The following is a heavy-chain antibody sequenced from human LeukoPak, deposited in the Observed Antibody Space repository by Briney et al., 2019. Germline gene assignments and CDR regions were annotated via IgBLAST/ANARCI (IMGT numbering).Heavy chain of an antibody. D-gene: IGHD5-12*01. CDR3: ARVATIIRADYFDY. J-gene: IGHJ4*02. CDR1: GFTLKDYG. CDR2: INWNGGST. Sequence: GGSLRLSCAASGFTLKDYGMSWARKAPGKGLNWAPGINWNGGSTGYADSVKGRFTISRDNAKNSLYLQMNSLRAEDTALYYCARVATIIRADYFDYWGQGTLVTVSS. V-gene: IGHV3-20*04.